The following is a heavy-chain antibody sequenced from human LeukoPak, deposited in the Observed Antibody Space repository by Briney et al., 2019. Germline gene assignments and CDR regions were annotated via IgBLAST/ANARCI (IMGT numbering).Heavy chain of an antibody. Sequence: PSETLSLTCTASGGSISSYYWSWIRQPPGKGLEWIGYIYYSGSTNYNPSLKSRVTISVDTSKNQFSLKLSSVTAADTAVYYCARVGPSNYDILAGQGAFDFWGQGTLVTVSS. CDR1: GGSISSYY. V-gene: IGHV4-59*01. CDR3: ARVGPSNYDILAGQGAFDF. D-gene: IGHD3-9*01. J-gene: IGHJ4*02. CDR2: IYYSGST.